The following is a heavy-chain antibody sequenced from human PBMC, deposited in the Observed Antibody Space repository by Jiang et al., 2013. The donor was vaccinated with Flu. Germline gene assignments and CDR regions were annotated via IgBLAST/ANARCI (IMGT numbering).Heavy chain of an antibody. Sequence: VQLLESGGGVVQPGRSLRLSCAASGFTFRNYAMHWVRQAPGKGLEWVAVISYDGSNKYYADSMRGRFTISRDNSKNTLYLQMNSLRAEDTAVYYCARDTLPISPRLIWFGGGIDYWGQGTLVTVSS. CDR1: GFTFRNYA. J-gene: IGHJ4*02. V-gene: IGHV3-30-3*01. D-gene: IGHD3-10*01. CDR2: ISYDGSNK. CDR3: ARDTLPISPRLIWFGGGIDY.